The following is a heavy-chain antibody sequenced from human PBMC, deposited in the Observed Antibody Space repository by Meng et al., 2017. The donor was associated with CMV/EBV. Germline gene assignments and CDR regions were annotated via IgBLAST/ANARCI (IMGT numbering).Heavy chain of an antibody. J-gene: IGHJ4*02. CDR1: GGSFSGYY. D-gene: IGHD3-22*01. Sequence: QVQLQQWGAGLLNPSVTLSLTCAVYGGSFSGYYWSWIRQPPGKGLEWIGEINHSGSTNYNPSLKSRVTISVDTSKNQFSLKLSSVTAADTAVYYCARVWDSGWDYWGQGTLVTVSS. CDR2: INHSGST. V-gene: IGHV4-34*01. CDR3: ARVWDSGWDY.